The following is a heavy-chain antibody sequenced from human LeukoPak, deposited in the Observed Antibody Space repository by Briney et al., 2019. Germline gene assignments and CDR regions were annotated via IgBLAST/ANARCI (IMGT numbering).Heavy chain of an antibody. J-gene: IGHJ6*02. V-gene: IGHV4-39*07. CDR3: ARDRQGLMYYYDSSGSYGMDV. CDR1: GGSISSSSYY. Sequence: SETLSLTCTVSGGSISSSSYYWGWIRQPPGKGLEWIGSIYYSGSTYYNPSLKSRVTISVDTSKNQFSLKLSSVTAADTAVYYCARDRQGLMYYYDSSGSYGMDVWGQGTTVTVSS. D-gene: IGHD3-22*01. CDR2: IYYSGST.